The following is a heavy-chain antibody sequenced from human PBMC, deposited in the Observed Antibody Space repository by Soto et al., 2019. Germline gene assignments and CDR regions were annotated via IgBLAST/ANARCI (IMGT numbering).Heavy chain of an antibody. D-gene: IGHD2-21*01. CDR2: IVPMFAAP. CDR1: GGTFSSFA. CDR3: ARDRVMRGNAYYYGMDV. Sequence: QVLLVQSGAEVKKPGSSVRVSCKTSGGTFSSFAISWVRLAPGQGLEWMGVIVPMFAAPTYAQKFQGRVSITAAEATRTAYMALSRLRADDTAAYYCARDRVMRGNAYYYGMDVWGQGTTVTVSS. J-gene: IGHJ6*02. V-gene: IGHV1-69*12.